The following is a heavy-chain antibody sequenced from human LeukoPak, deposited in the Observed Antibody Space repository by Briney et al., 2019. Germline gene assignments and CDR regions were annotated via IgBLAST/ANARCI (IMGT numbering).Heavy chain of an antibody. CDR2: IRSSGADI. CDR3: ARVGSSGYPRGAFDI. CDR1: GFIFRDYT. V-gene: IGHV3-21*05. Sequence: GGSLRLSCAAPGFIFRDYTMTWVRQAPGKGLEWVSHIRSSGADIRYADSVKGRFTISRDDAKNSLFLQMNSLRAEDTAVYYCARVGSSGYPRGAFDIWGQGTMVTVSS. D-gene: IGHD3-22*01. J-gene: IGHJ3*02.